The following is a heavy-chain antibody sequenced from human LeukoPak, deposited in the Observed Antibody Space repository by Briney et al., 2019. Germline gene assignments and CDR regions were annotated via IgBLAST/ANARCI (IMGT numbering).Heavy chain of an antibody. CDR1: GYIFTTYW. J-gene: IGHJ3*02. CDR2: IYPGDSDT. D-gene: IGHD1-26*01. CDR3: ARHRIVGATKSDYDI. V-gene: IGHV5-51*01. Sequence: GESLKISCKGSGYIFTTYWIAWVRQMPEKGLECMGIIYPGDSDTRYSPSFQGQVTISVDKSISTAYLQWSSLKASDTAIYYCARHRIVGATKSDYDIRGQGTMVTVSS.